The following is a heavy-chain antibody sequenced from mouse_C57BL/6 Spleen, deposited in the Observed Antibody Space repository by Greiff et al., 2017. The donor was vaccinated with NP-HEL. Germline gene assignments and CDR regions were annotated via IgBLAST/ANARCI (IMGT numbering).Heavy chain of an antibody. Sequence: VQLQQPGAELVMPGASVKLSCKASGYTFTSYWMHWVKQRPGQGLEWIGEIDPSDSYTNYNQKFKGKSTLTVDKSSSTAYMQLSSLTSEDSAVYYCARGGYYDYDGKGYFDYWGKGTTLTVSS. J-gene: IGHJ2*01. CDR2: IDPSDSYT. D-gene: IGHD2-4*01. CDR1: GYTFTSYW. CDR3: ARGGYYDYDGKGYFDY. V-gene: IGHV1-69*01.